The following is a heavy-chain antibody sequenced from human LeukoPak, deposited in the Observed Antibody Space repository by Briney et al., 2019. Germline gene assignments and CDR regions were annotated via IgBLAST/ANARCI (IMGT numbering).Heavy chain of an antibody. Sequence: GRSLRLSCAASGFTFSSYGTHWVRQAPGKGLVWVAVISYDGSNKYYADSVKGRFTISRDNSKNTLYLQMNSLRAEDTAVYYCAKDLYLTGYSFDYWGQGTLVIVSS. D-gene: IGHD3-9*01. CDR2: ISYDGSNK. V-gene: IGHV3-30*18. CDR1: GFTFSSYG. J-gene: IGHJ4*02. CDR3: AKDLYLTGYSFDY.